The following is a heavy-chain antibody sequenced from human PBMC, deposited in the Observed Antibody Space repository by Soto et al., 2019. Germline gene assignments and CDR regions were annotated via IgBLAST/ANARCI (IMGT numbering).Heavy chain of an antibody. J-gene: IGHJ4*02. D-gene: IGHD3-22*01. V-gene: IGHV1-8*01. Sequence: ASVTVSCKASGYTFTSYDIYWVRQATGQGLEWMGWMNPNSGNTGYAQKFQGRVTMTRNTSISTAYMELSSLRSEDTAVYYCARGLRAYYYDSRGPGYWGQGTLVTVSS. CDR3: ARGLRAYYYDSRGPGY. CDR1: GYTFTSYD. CDR2: MNPNSGNT.